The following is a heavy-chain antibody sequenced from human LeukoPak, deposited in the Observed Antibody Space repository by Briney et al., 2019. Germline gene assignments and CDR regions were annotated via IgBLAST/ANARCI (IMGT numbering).Heavy chain of an antibody. D-gene: IGHD3-22*01. Sequence: ASVKVSCKASGYTFTSYGISWVRQAPGQGLEWMGGISAYNGNTNYAQKLQGRVTMTTDTSTSTAYMELRSLRSDDTAVYYCARDPYDSSGYYNWFDPWGQGTLVTVSS. CDR1: GYTFTSYG. J-gene: IGHJ5*02. CDR3: ARDPYDSSGYYNWFDP. CDR2: ISAYNGNT. V-gene: IGHV1-18*01.